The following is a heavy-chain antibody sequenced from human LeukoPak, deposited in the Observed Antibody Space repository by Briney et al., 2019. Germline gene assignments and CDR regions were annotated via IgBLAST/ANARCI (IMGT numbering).Heavy chain of an antibody. V-gene: IGHV3-7*01. Sequence: GGSLRLSCAASEFTFSSHWMSWVRQAPGKGLEWVANIKQDGSERNYVDSVKGRFTISRDNAKNSLYLQMNSLRAEDTAVYYCARDGGWYRDYWGQGTLVTVSS. CDR3: ARDGGWYRDY. J-gene: IGHJ4*02. D-gene: IGHD6-19*01. CDR2: IKQDGSER. CDR1: EFTFSSHW.